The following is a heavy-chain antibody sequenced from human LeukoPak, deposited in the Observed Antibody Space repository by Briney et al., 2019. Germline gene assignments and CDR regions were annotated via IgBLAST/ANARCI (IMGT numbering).Heavy chain of an antibody. CDR1: GGSISSYY. V-gene: IGHV4-59*01. CDR3: ARESGGVDY. D-gene: IGHD1-1*01. CDR2: IYYSGST. J-gene: IGHJ4*02. Sequence: PSETLSLTCTVSGGSISSYYWSWIRQPPGKGLEWIGCIYYSGSTNYNPSLKSRVTISVDTSKNQFSLKLSSVTAADTAVYYCARESGGVDYWGQGTLVTVSS.